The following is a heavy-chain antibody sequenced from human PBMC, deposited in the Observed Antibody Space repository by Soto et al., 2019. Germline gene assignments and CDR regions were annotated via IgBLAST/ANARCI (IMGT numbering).Heavy chain of an antibody. Sequence: GGSLRLSCAASGFTFSSYAMSWVRQAPGKGLEWVSAISGSGGSTYYADSVKGRFTISRDNSKNTLYLQMNSLRAEDTAVYYCAKDYYDKGANFIKGMVPWFDPWGQGTLVTSPQ. CDR2: ISGSGGST. D-gene: IGHD3-22*01. J-gene: IGHJ5*02. CDR3: AKDYYDKGANFIKGMVPWFDP. V-gene: IGHV3-23*01. CDR1: GFTFSSYA.